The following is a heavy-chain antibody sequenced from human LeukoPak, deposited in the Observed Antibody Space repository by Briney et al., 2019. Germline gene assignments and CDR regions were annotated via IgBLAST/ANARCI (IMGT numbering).Heavy chain of an antibody. Sequence: GGSLRLSCAASGFTFSSFGMHWVRQAPGKGLEWVAVIWYDGSNKYYADSVKGRFTISRDNSKNTLYLQMNSLRAEDTAVYYCARDKIEGPTKLDYWGQGILVTVSS. CDR1: GFTFSSFG. D-gene: IGHD1-1*01. J-gene: IGHJ4*02. CDR2: IWYDGSNK. V-gene: IGHV3-33*01. CDR3: ARDKIEGPTKLDY.